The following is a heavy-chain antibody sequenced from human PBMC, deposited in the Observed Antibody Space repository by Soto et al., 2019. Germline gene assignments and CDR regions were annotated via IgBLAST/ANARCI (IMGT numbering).Heavy chain of an antibody. CDR3: ATLTAPSDY. CDR2: ISSDESTV. V-gene: IGHV3-11*01. CDR1: GFTFRNYF. J-gene: IGHJ4*02. D-gene: IGHD2-21*02. Sequence: QVQLVESGGGLVKPGGSLRLSCVASGFTFRNYFMNWIRQAPGKGPEWLSYISSDESTVFHADSVKGRFTTSRDNAKNSVYLQMNSLRAEDTAVYYCATLTAPSDYWGQGSLVTVSS.